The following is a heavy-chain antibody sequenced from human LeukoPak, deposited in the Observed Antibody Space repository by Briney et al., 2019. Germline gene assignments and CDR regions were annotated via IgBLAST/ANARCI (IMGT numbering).Heavy chain of an antibody. J-gene: IGHJ4*02. CDR1: GFTFSSYA. CDR2: ISGSGGST. Sequence: GGSLRLSCAASGFTFSSYAMSWVRQAPGRGLEWVSAISGSGGSTYYADSVKGRFTISRDNSKNTLYLQMNSLRAEDTAVYYCAKGQLVRGEFDYWGQGTLVTVSS. D-gene: IGHD6-6*01. V-gene: IGHV3-23*01. CDR3: AKGQLVRGEFDY.